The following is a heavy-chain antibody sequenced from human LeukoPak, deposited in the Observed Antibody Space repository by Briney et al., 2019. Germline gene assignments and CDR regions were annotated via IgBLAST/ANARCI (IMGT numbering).Heavy chain of an antibody. CDR3: AREWWLRTNWFDP. D-gene: IGHD5-12*01. CDR1: GGSISRYY. J-gene: IGHJ5*02. Sequence: TSETLSLTCTVSGGSISRYYWSWIRQPPGKGLEWIGYIYYSGSTNYNPSLKSRVTISVDTSKNQFSLKLSSVTAADTAVYYCAREWWLRTNWFDPWGQGTLVTVSS. CDR2: IYYSGST. V-gene: IGHV4-59*01.